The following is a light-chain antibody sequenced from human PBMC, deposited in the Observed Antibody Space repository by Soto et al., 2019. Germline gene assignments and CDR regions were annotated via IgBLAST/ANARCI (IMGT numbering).Light chain of an antibody. Sequence: EVVMTQSPATLSVSPGERVTLSCRASQSINAHLAWYQQKPGQAPRLLIHGASTRATGIPARFSGSGFGTEFNLHLRRLQSEEFAVYYCQQYNTWLWTFGQGTKVEIQ. J-gene: IGKJ1*01. CDR1: QSINAH. CDR3: QQYNTWLWT. V-gene: IGKV3-15*01. CDR2: GAS.